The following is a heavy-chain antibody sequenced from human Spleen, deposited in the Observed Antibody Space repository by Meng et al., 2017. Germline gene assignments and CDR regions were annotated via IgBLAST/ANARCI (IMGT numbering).Heavy chain of an antibody. CDR3: AKPGSAAIYYFDY. CDR1: GFTFSTYA. CDR2: ISNSGGTT. D-gene: IGHD2-8*02. J-gene: IGHJ4*02. Sequence: GSLRLSCAASGFTFSTYAMSWVRQAPGKGLEWVSSISNSGGTTYYADSVKGRFTISRDNSKNALFLQMNSLRAEDTAVYYCAKPGSAAIYYFDYWGQGTLVTVSS. V-gene: IGHV3-23*01.